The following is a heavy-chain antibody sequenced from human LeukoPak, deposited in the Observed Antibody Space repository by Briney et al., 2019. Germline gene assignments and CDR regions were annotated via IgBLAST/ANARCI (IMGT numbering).Heavy chain of an antibody. V-gene: IGHV3-30*18. D-gene: IGHD7-27*01. CDR2: ISYDGKHK. CDR3: AKDRDWGTAFDI. J-gene: IGHJ3*02. Sequence: GRSLRLSCAASGFTFSSSAMHWVRQPPGKGLEWVAVISYDGKHKYFADSVKGRFTISRDNSRNTLYLQLNSLKADDTAVCYCAKDRDWGTAFDIWGQGTMVTVSS. CDR1: GFTFSSSA.